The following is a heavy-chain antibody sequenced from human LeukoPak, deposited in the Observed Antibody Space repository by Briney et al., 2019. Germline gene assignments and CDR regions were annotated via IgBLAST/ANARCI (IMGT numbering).Heavy chain of an antibody. Sequence: GGSLRLSCAASGITFTDAWMSWVRQAPGKGLEWVGRIRSKTDGGTTDYAAPVKGRFTISRDDSKNTLYLQMNSLKTEDTAMYYCATQRQLVIEGWFDPWGQGTLVTVSS. D-gene: IGHD6-13*01. CDR1: GITFTDAW. J-gene: IGHJ5*02. CDR3: ATQRQLVIEGWFDP. V-gene: IGHV3-15*01. CDR2: IRSKTDGGTT.